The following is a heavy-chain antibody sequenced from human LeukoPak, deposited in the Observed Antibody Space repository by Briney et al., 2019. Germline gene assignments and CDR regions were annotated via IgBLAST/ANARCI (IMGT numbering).Heavy chain of an antibody. CDR1: GITVSNYG. CDR2: ISDSGGRT. Sequence: GGSLRLSCAVSGITVSNYGMSWVRQAPGKGLEWGAGISDSGGRTHYADSVKGRFTIYRDNPKNTLYLQMNSLRAEDTAVYFCAMRGVVIRVILVGFHKEAYYFDSWGKGALVTVSS. CDR3: AMRGVVIRVILVGFHKEAYYFDS. V-gene: IGHV3-23*01. J-gene: IGHJ4*02. D-gene: IGHD3-22*01.